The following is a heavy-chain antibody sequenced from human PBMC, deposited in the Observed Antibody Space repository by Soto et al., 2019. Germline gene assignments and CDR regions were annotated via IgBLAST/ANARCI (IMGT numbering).Heavy chain of an antibody. Sequence: QLQLQESGPGLVKPSETLSLTCTVSGGSISSSSYYWGWIRQPPGKGLEWIGSIYYSGSTYYNPSHKSRVTISVNTPKNQFPRKLSFVTAADRAVYSCARHVGQSYLASGGKGTLFPVPS. CDR2: IYYSGST. D-gene: IGHD2-15*01. CDR1: GGSISSSSYY. V-gene: IGHV4-39*01. J-gene: IGHJ4*02. CDR3: ARHVGQSYLAS.